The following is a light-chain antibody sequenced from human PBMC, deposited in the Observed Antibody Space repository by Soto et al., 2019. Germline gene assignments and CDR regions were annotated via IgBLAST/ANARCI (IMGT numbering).Light chain of an antibody. J-gene: IGKJ5*01. V-gene: IGKV3-20*01. Sequence: EIVPALSPSPLAFSPREGATPSCRPSQSVSGRYLAWYQQKPGQAPRLLIYGASSRATGIPDRFSGTKSGTDFTLTIRRLEPEDAAVYYCQQYGSSPITFGQGTRLEI. CDR3: QQYGSSPIT. CDR2: GAS. CDR1: QSVSGRY.